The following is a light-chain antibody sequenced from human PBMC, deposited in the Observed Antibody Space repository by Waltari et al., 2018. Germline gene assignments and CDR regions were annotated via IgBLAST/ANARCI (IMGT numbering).Light chain of an antibody. CDR2: EVS. Sequence: DITVTQTPLSLSVTPGQSATISCKSSQSLLHSDGRTYLYWYLQRPGRSPQLLMYEVSSRFSGVPERFSGSGSGTDFTLKISRVEAEDVGIYFCMQGIYLPYTCGQGTRLETK. V-gene: IGKV2-29*02. J-gene: IGKJ2*01. CDR3: MQGIYLPYT. CDR1: QSLLHSDGRTY.